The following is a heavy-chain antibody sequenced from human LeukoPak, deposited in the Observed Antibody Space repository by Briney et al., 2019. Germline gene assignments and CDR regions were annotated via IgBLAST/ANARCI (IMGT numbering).Heavy chain of an antibody. CDR2: IYHSGST. CDR1: GYSISSGYY. V-gene: IGHV4-38-2*02. J-gene: IGHJ4*02. Sequence: TSETLSLTCTVSGYSISSGYYWGWIRQPPGKGLEWIGSIYHSGSTYYNPSLKSRVTISVDTSKNQFSLKLSSVTAADTAVYYCARDGFRYYGSGSPTPDYWGQGTLVTVSS. CDR3: ARDGFRYYGSGSPTPDY. D-gene: IGHD3-10*01.